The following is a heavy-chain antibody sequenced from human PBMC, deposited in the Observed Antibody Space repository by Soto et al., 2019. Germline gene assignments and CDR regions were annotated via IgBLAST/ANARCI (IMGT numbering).Heavy chain of an antibody. D-gene: IGHD4-4*01. Sequence: QVQLQESGPGLVKPSETLSLTCTVSGGSINSYCWSWIRQPPGKGLEWIAYIFDSGSANYNPSLKSRVTISVDTSKNQFSLKLTPVTAADTAVYYCARHRRTTVAKFYFDNWGQGALVTVSS. CDR1: GGSINSYC. J-gene: IGHJ4*02. V-gene: IGHV4-59*08. CDR3: ARHRRTTVAKFYFDN. CDR2: IFDSGSA.